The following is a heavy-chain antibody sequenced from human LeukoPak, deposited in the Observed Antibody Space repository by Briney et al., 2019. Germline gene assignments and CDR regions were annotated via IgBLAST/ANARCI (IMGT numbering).Heavy chain of an antibody. J-gene: IGHJ5*02. CDR1: GGSISSGDYS. V-gene: IGHV4-30-2*01. CDR2: IFQSGST. CDR3: ARVGSDWNDVRYNWFDP. Sequence: SETLSLTCAVSGGSISSGDYSWSWIRQPPGKGLEWIGYIFQSGSTYYNPSLKSRVTILVDRSKNQFSLKLSSVTAADTAVYYCARVGSDWNDVRYNWFDPWGQGTLVTVSS. D-gene: IGHD1-1*01.